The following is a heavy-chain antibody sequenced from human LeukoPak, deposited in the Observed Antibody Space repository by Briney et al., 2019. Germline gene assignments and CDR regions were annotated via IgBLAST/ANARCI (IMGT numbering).Heavy chain of an antibody. CDR2: IDKKDKGYATAT. D-gene: IGHD1-26*01. CDR1: GFTFSGSA. CDR3: TRGSGTYNWFDP. V-gene: IGHV3-73*01. Sequence: GGSLRLSCAASGFTFSGSAIHWVRQSSGKGLEWVGQIDKKDKGYATATAYAASVKGRFTISRDDSINTACLQMKSLKTEDTALYYCTRGSGTYNWFDPWGQGTLVTVSS. J-gene: IGHJ5*02.